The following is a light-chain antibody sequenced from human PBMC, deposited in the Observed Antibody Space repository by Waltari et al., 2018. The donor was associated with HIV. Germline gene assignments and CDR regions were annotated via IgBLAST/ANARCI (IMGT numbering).Light chain of an antibody. Sequence: QSVLTQSPSASGTPGQRVIISCSGSSSNIGGRNYVNWYQFLPGTAPKLLLYKNNQRPSGVPDRCSGSKSGTSASLAISGLRSEDEADYYCAAWDDSLNGVVFGGGTKLTVL. V-gene: IGLV1-47*01. CDR1: SSNIGGRNY. CDR2: KNN. CDR3: AAWDDSLNGVV. J-gene: IGLJ2*01.